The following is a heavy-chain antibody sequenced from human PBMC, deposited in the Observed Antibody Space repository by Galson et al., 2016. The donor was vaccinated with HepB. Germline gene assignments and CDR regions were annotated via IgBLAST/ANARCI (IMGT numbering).Heavy chain of an antibody. J-gene: IGHJ6*02. Sequence: SLRLSCAVSGLMYTHYAMNWVRQAPGKGLEWVSIIDDSGDYTYYAESVKGRFTISRDKSTNTLYLQMNSLRAEDTALYYCARDLGYRALDGWGQGTPVTVS. CDR3: ARDLGYRALDG. CDR1: GLMYTHYA. CDR2: IDDSGDYT. V-gene: IGHV3-23*01. D-gene: IGHD5-12*01.